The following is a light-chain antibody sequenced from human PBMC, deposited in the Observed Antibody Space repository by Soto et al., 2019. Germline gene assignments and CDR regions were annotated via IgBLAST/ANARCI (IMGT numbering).Light chain of an antibody. CDR2: DVS. Sequence: QSALAQPASVSGSPGQSITISCAGSSRDIGGYDFVSWYQQHPGEVPKLIIFDVSDRPSGVSDRFSGSKSGDTASLTISGLQVEEEADYYCSSFSNSDTPYVFGTGTKVTVL. CDR1: SRDIGGYDF. J-gene: IGLJ1*01. CDR3: SSFSNSDTPYV. V-gene: IGLV2-14*03.